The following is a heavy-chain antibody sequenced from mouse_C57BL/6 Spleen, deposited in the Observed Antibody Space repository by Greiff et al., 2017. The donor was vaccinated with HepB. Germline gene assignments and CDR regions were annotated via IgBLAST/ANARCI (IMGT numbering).Heavy chain of an antibody. V-gene: IGHV1-22*01. CDR1: GYTFTDYN. Sequence: EVQLQESGPELVKPGASVKMSCKASGYTFTDYNMHWVKQSHGKSLEWIGYINPNYGGTSYNQKFKGKATLTVNKSSSTAYMELRSLTSEDSAVYYCARPYDGYSYAMDYWGQGTSVTVSS. CDR2: INPNYGGT. D-gene: IGHD2-3*01. J-gene: IGHJ4*01. CDR3: ARPYDGYSYAMDY.